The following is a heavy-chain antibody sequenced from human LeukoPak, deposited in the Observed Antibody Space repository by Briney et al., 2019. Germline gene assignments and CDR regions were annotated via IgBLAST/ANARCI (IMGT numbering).Heavy chain of an antibody. CDR3: AKMGGMGYFDY. J-gene: IGHJ4*02. Sequence: GGSLRLSCAASGFTFSNYAMNWVRQAPGKGLEWVSAISGSGGSTYYADSVKGRFTISRDNSKNTLYLQMNSLRAEDTAVYYCAKMGGMGYFDYWGQGTLVTVSS. D-gene: IGHD3-16*01. CDR1: GFTFSNYA. V-gene: IGHV3-23*01. CDR2: ISGSGGST.